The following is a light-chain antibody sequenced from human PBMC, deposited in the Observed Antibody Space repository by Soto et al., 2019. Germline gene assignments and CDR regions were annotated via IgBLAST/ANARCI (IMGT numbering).Light chain of an antibody. CDR1: QSVSSSY. V-gene: IGKV3-20*01. CDR2: GAS. CDR3: QQYGSSPKT. Sequence: EIVLTQSPGTLSLSPGERATLSCRASQSVSSSYLAWYQQKPGQAPTLLIYGASSRATGIPDRFSGSGSGTDFTLTTSRLEPEHFAVYYCQQYGSSPKTFGQGTKLEIK. J-gene: IGKJ2*01.